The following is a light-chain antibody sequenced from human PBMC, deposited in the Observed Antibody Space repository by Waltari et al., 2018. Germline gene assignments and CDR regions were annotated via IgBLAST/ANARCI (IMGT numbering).Light chain of an antibody. Sequence: SYVLTQSPSVSVAPGQTATITCGGNNIGSKNVHWYQQRPGQAPVLVVYDDSDRPSGIPERFSGSSSANTATLTISRVDSGDEADYYCQVWDSSFDRVVFGGGTKLTVL. CDR3: QVWDSSFDRVV. CDR1: NIGSKN. J-gene: IGLJ2*01. CDR2: DDS. V-gene: IGLV3-21*02.